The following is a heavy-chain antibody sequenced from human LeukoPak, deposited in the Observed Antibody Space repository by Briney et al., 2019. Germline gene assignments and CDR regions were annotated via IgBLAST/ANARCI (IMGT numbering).Heavy chain of an antibody. CDR2: ISGSGGST. CDR1: GFTFSSYA. D-gene: IGHD6-6*01. Sequence: PGGSLRLSCAASGFTFSSYAMSWDRQAPGKGLEWVSAISGSGGSTYYADSVKGRFTISRDNSKNTLYLQMNSLRAEDTAVYYCAKVPETPYSSSSGYYYYYYMDVWGKGTTVTVYS. J-gene: IGHJ6*03. V-gene: IGHV3-23*01. CDR3: AKVPETPYSSSSGYYYYYYMDV.